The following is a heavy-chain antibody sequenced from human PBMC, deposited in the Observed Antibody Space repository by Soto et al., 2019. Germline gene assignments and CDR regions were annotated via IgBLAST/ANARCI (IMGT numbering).Heavy chain of an antibody. Sequence: ASVKVSCKASGYTFTSYGISWVRQAPGQGLEWMGWIGAYNGNTNYAQKLQGRVTMTTDTSPSTAYMELRSLRSDDTAVYYCARGDATTPAGDAFDIWGQGTMVTVSS. J-gene: IGHJ3*02. V-gene: IGHV1-18*01. CDR3: ARGDATTPAGDAFDI. CDR2: IGAYNGNT. CDR1: GYTFTSYG. D-gene: IGHD4-17*01.